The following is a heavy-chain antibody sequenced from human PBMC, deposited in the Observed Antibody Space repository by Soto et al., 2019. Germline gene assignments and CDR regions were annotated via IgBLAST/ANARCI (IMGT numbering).Heavy chain of an antibody. CDR3: ARDRYRHSTLPPHNNWFDP. V-gene: IGHV1-46*01. CDR2: INPSGGST. CDR1: GYTFTSYY. D-gene: IGHD3-16*02. Sequence: QVQLVQSGAEVKKPGVSVKVSCKASGYTFTSYYMHWVRQAPGQGLEWMGIINPSGGSTSYAQKFQGRVTMTRDTSTSTVYMELSSLRSEDTAVYYCARDRYRHSTLPPHNNWFDPWGQGTLVTVSS. J-gene: IGHJ5*02.